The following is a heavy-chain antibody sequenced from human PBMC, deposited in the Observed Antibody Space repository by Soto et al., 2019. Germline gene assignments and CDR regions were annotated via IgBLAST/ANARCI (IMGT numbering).Heavy chain of an antibody. CDR1: GGSISSYY. D-gene: IGHD4-4*01. CDR3: ARVVTPAGRKTYYYGMDV. V-gene: IGHV4-59*01. J-gene: IGHJ6*02. Sequence: PSETLSLTCTVSGGSISSYYWSWIRQPPGKGLEWIGYIYYSGSTNYNPSLKSRVTISVDTSKNQFSLKLSSVTAADTAVYYCARVVTPAGRKTYYYGMDVWGQGTTVTVSS. CDR2: IYYSGST.